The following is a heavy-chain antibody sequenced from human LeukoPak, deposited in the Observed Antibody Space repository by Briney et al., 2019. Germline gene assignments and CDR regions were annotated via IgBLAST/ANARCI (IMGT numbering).Heavy chain of an antibody. V-gene: IGHV4-61*02. J-gene: IGHJ5*02. CDR2: IYTSGST. CDR3: ARTGVSEAGSNWFDP. CDR1: GGSISSGSYY. Sequence: SQTLSLTCTVSGGSISSGSYYWSWIRQPAGKGLEWIGRIYTSGSTNYNPSLKSRVTISVDTSKNQFPLKLSSVTAADTAVYYCARTGVSEAGSNWFDPWGQGTLVTVSS. D-gene: IGHD6-13*01.